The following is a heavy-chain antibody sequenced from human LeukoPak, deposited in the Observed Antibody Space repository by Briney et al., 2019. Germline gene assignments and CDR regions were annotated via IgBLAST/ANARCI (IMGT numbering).Heavy chain of an antibody. V-gene: IGHV3-7*05. CDR2: IKQDGSEK. D-gene: IGHD2-8*01. CDR3: LITTVYSTTWFGY. J-gene: IGHJ5*01. CDR1: IFTFSNYW. Sequence: PGGSLRLSCAASIFTFSNYWMSWVRQAPGKGLEWVGNIKQDGSEKYYEDSVKGRFTISRDNAKNSLSLQMNSLRAEDTAVYYCLITTVYSTTWFGYGGQGTLVTVSS.